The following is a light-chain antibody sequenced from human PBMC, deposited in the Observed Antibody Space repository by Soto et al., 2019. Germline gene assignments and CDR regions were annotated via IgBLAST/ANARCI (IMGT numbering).Light chain of an antibody. J-gene: IGKJ1*01. V-gene: IGKV3-15*01. Sequence: EIVMTQSPATLSVSPGERATLSCGASQRVSIHLAWYQQQPGQAPRLLLFGASTRATAIPVRFSGSGSVTDFTLTFRSLESADFALYYCQQYNGWPLPFGPGTQVEIK. CDR1: QRVSIH. CDR3: QQYNGWPLP. CDR2: GAS.